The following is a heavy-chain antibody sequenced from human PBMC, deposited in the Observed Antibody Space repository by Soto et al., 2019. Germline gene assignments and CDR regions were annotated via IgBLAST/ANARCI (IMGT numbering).Heavy chain of an antibody. D-gene: IGHD3-10*01. CDR1: GYSFTTYS. Sequence: QVQLVQPGAEVKKPGASVKVSCKASGYSFTTYSMHWVRQAPGQRLEWMGLINVGEGYTIYSQIFQGRVTITGDTSATTVYMELSSLTSEDTAVYYCARGGPGRSYLIGYWGQGTLVTVSS. V-gene: IGHV1-3*01. CDR3: ARGGPGRSYLIGY. CDR2: INVGEGYT. J-gene: IGHJ4*02.